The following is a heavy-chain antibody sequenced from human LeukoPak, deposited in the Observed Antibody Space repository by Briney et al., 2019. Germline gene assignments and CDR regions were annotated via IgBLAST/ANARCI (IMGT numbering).Heavy chain of an antibody. Sequence: SETLSLTCTDPGGSISRYYWSSIRQPPGEGLGWIGYIYYSGSTNYNPSLKSRVTISVDTSKNQFSLKLSSVTAADTAVYYCARVAKLGSGWYYFDYWGQGTLVTVSS. V-gene: IGHV4-59*01. CDR3: ARVAKLGSGWYYFDY. CDR2: IYYSGST. J-gene: IGHJ4*02. D-gene: IGHD6-19*01. CDR1: GGSISRYY.